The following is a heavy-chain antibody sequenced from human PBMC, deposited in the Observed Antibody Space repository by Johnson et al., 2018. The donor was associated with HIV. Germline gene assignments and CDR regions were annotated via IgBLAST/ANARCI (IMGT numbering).Heavy chain of an antibody. J-gene: IGHJ3*02. CDR3: TTRTWSDAFDI. CDR1: GFTFSSYW. D-gene: IGHD1-1*01. V-gene: IGHV3-7*03. Sequence: VQLVESGGGLVQPGGSLRLSCAASGFTFSSYWMSWVRQAPGKGLEWVANIKQDGSEKYYVDSVKGRFTIYRDNAKNSLYLQMNSLKTEDTAVYFCTTRTWSDAFDIWGRGTMVTVSS. CDR2: IKQDGSEK.